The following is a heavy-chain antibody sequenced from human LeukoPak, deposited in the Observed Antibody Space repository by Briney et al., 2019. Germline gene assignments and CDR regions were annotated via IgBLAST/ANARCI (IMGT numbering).Heavy chain of an antibody. CDR3: ARQASSGWRGRRVYNWFDP. CDR2: MNPNSGNT. V-gene: IGHV1-8*01. CDR1: GYTFTSYD. Sequence: ASVKVSCKASGYTFTSYDINWVRQATGQGLEWMGWMNPNSGNTGYAQKFQGRVTMTRNTSISTAYMELSSLRSEDTAVYYCARQASSGWRGRRVYNWFDPWGQGTLVTVSS. J-gene: IGHJ5*02. D-gene: IGHD6-19*01.